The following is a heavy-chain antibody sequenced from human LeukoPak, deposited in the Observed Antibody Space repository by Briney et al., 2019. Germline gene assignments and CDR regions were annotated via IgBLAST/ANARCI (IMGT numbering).Heavy chain of an antibody. J-gene: IGHJ6*02. V-gene: IGHV1-8*01. Sequence: ASVKVSCKASGYGFTSYDINWVRQATGQGLEWMGWMNPNSGNTGYAQKFQGRVTMTRNTSISTAYMELSSLRSEDTAVYYCARGSGWYPADYAYYYYYYGMDVWGQGTTVTVSS. CDR3: ARGSGWYPADYAYYYYYYGMDV. D-gene: IGHD6-19*01. CDR2: MNPNSGNT. CDR1: GYGFTSYD.